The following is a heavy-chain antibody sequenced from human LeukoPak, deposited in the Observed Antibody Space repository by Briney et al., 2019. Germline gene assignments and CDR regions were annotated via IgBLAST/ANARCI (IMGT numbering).Heavy chain of an antibody. CDR2: INPNSGGT. D-gene: IGHD4-17*01. J-gene: IGHJ6*03. CDR1: GYAFTGYY. V-gene: IGHV1-2*02. Sequence: GASVKVSCKASGYAFTGYYMHWVRQAPGQGLEWMGWINPNSGGTNYAQKFQGRVTMTRDTSISTAYMELSGLRSDDTAVYYCTRDSVRWMNDYGAPGYYYYYMDVWGKGTTVTVSS. CDR3: TRDSVRWMNDYGAPGYYYYYMDV.